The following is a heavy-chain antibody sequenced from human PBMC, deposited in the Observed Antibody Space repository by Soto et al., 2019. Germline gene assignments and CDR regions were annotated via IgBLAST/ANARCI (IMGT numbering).Heavy chain of an antibody. CDR1: GYTFTGQY. J-gene: IGHJ6*02. CDR3: AGGGEAVFSNLFLSREEDYCMDV. Sequence: APVKVSCKASGYTFTGQYMHWVRQPPGQGLEWIGWINPNSGFANFAQKFEGRVTMTRDTSSSTAYMEVRRLTPDDTAIYYCAGGGEAVFSNLFLSREEDYCMDVWGQGTAVTVSS. D-gene: IGHD3-10*01. CDR2: INPNSGFA. V-gene: IGHV1-2*02.